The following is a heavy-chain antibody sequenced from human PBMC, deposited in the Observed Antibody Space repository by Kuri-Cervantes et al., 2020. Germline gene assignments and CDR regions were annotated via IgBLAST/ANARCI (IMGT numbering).Heavy chain of an antibody. CDR3: AKGFAAMVRFDP. Sequence: ASVKVSCKASGYTFTSYDINWVRQATGQGLEWMGWMNPNSGNTGYAQKFQGRVTMTRNTSISTAYMELSSLRSEDTAVYYCAKGFAAMVRFDPWGRGTLVTVSS. D-gene: IGHD5-18*01. J-gene: IGHJ5*02. V-gene: IGHV1-8*01. CDR2: MNPNSGNT. CDR1: GYTFTSYD.